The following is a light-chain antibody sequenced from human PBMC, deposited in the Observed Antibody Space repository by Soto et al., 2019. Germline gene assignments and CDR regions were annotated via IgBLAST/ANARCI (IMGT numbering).Light chain of an antibody. J-gene: IGKJ2*01. V-gene: IGKV3-20*01. CDR2: GAS. Sequence: EIVLTQSPGTLSLSPGDRATLSCRASQSVSSSSLAWYQQKPGQAPRLLIYGASGRATGIPDRFSGSGYGTHITLTISRLEPEDFAVFYCQQYGSSPYTFGQGTKLEIK. CDR3: QQYGSSPYT. CDR1: QSVSSSS.